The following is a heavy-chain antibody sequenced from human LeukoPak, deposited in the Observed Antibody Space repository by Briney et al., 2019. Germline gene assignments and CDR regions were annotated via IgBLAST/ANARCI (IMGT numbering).Heavy chain of an antibody. CDR2: INHSGST. V-gene: IGHV4-34*01. Sequence: KPAETLSLTCAVYGGSFSGYYWSWIRQPPGKGLEWIGEINHSGSTNYNPSLKSRVTISVDTSKNQFSLNLSSVTAADTAVYYCARGRGRFDPWGQGTLVTVSS. D-gene: IGHD3-10*01. J-gene: IGHJ5*02. CDR1: GGSFSGYY. CDR3: ARGRGRFDP.